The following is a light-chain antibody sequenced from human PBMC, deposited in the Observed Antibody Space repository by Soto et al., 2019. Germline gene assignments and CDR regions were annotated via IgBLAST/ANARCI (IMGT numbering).Light chain of an antibody. V-gene: IGKV1-39*01. CDR3: QQSSSTPLT. CDR2: AAS. CDR1: QSISSY. Sequence: DIQMTQSPSSLSASVGDRVTITCRASQSISSYLNWYQQKPGKAPKLLIYAASSLQSGVPSRFSGSVSGTDVTLTISSLQPEDFSTDYCQQSSSTPLTFGGGTKVEIK. J-gene: IGKJ4*01.